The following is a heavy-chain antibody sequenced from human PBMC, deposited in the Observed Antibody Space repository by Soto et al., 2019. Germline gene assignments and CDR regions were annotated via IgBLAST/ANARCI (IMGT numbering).Heavy chain of an antibody. D-gene: IGHD3-16*02. CDR3: AKGPGSYLPYYFDY. CDR1: GLTFSNYA. Sequence: GGSLRLSCAVSGLTFSNYAMSWVRQAPGKGLEWVSGLSGNGASTYYADSVKGRFTISRDNSKNTLYLQMNSLRAEDTAAYYCAKGPGSYLPYYFDYWGQGTLVTVSS. J-gene: IGHJ4*02. CDR2: LSGNGAST. V-gene: IGHV3-23*01.